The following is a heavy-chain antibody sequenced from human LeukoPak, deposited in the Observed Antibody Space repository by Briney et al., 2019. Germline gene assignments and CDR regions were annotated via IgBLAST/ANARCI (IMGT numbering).Heavy chain of an antibody. CDR1: GDSISSGIHY. CDR2: LYHSGST. Sequence: PSQTLSLTCTVSGDSISSGIHYWNWIRQPPGKGLEWIGSLYHSGSTYYNPSLKSRVTTSVDTSKNRFSLKLTSVTAADTAVYYCARELHSGSYYFDYWGQGTLVTVSS. V-gene: IGHV4-38-2*02. J-gene: IGHJ4*02. D-gene: IGHD1-26*01. CDR3: ARELHSGSYYFDY.